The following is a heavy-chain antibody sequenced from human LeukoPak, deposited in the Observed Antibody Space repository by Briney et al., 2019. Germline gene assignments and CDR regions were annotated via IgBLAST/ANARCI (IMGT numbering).Heavy chain of an antibody. Sequence: GGSLRLSCAASGLTFGNAWMTWVRQAPGKGLEWIGCIIRKTDGERTHYAASVKDRFTISKDDSKNTVYLQMNSLTSEDTAVYYCSTYIMGFGGDYWGQGTLVTVSS. J-gene: IGHJ4*02. CDR3: STYIMGFGGDY. CDR1: GLTFGNAW. CDR2: IIRKTDGERT. V-gene: IGHV3-15*01. D-gene: IGHD3-16*01.